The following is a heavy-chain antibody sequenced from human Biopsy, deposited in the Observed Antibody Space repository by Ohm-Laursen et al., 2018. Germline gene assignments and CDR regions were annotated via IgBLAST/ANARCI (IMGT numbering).Heavy chain of an antibody. CDR3: ATKLAGYFHH. V-gene: IGHV1-69*13. CDR2: NIPILGTG. J-gene: IGHJ1*01. CDR1: GGTFSNYG. Sequence: VKISCKAPGGTFSNYGVNWVRQAPGQGLEWLGGNIPILGTGNYAQKFQDRVTVAADTSTSTATMELRSLRSDDTAVYYCATKLAGYFHHWGQGTLFIVPS.